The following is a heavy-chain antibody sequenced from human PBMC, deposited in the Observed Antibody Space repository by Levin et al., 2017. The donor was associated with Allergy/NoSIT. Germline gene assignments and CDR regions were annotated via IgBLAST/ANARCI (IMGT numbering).Heavy chain of an antibody. CDR3: AKEGDYDFWSGYYYGMDV. V-gene: IGHV3-30*18. D-gene: IGHD3-3*01. J-gene: IGHJ6*02. Sequence: GGSLRLSCAASGFTFSSYGMHWVRQAPGKGLEWVAVISYDGSNKYYADSVKGRFTISRDNSKNTLYLQMNSLRAEDTAVYYCAKEGDYDFWSGYYYGMDVWGQGTTVTVSS. CDR1: GFTFSSYG. CDR2: ISYDGSNK.